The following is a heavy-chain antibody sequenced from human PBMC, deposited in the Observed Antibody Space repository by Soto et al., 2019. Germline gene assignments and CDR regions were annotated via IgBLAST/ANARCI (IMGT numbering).Heavy chain of an antibody. Sequence: SETLSLTCAVSGVSISSHDWWTWVRQPPGKGLEWIGESHQSGNTHYNSSLESRVTISLDKSKNQFSLKLSSVTAADTAVYYCARAPRGNYGYPSYFDYWGQGTLVTVSS. J-gene: IGHJ4*02. D-gene: IGHD3-10*01. CDR2: SHQSGNT. CDR1: GVSISSHDW. V-gene: IGHV4-4*02. CDR3: ARAPRGNYGYPSYFDY.